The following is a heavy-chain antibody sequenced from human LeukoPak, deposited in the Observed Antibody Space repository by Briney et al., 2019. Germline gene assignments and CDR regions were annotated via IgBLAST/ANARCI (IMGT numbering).Heavy chain of an antibody. D-gene: IGHD6-19*01. CDR1: GFTFDDYA. V-gene: IGHV3-9*01. J-gene: IGHJ4*02. CDR3: AKDRLGSGWYYFDY. CDR2: ISWNSGSI. Sequence: GRSLRLSCAASGFTFDDYAMHWVRQAPGKGLEWVSGISWNSGSIGYADSVKGRFTISRDNAKNSLYLQMNSLRAEDTALYYCAKDRLGSGWYYFDYWGQGTLVTASS.